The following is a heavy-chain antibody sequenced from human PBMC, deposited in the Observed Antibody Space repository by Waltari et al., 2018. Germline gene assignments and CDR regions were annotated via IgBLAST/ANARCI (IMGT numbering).Heavy chain of an antibody. CDR1: GFTFDDYA. V-gene: IGHV3-9*01. CDR2: ISWNSGSI. D-gene: IGHD6-19*01. J-gene: IGHJ3*02. Sequence: EVQLVASGGGLVQPGRSLRLSCAASGFTFDDYAMPWVRLAPGKGLEWVSGISWNSGSIVYADSVKRRFTISRDNAKNSLYLQMNSLRAEDTALYYCAKDREEGAVAGSSALHGAFDIWGQGTMVTVSS. CDR3: AKDREEGAVAGSSALHGAFDI.